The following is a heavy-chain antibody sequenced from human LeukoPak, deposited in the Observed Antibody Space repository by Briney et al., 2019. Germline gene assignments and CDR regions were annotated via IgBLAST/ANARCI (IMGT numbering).Heavy chain of an antibody. CDR1: GFTFSSYA. CDR3: TKGLSLSIFGVTGALIAFDI. CDR2: FDDSGTNA. V-gene: IGHV3-23*05. J-gene: IGHJ3*02. D-gene: IGHD3-3*01. Sequence: PGGSLRLSCAASGFTFSSYAMGWVRQVPGKGLEWVSNFDDSGTNAYYGDSVKGRFTISRDNSRNTLYLQMNSLRVDDTAVYYCTKGLSLSIFGVTGALIAFDIWGQGTVVTVSS.